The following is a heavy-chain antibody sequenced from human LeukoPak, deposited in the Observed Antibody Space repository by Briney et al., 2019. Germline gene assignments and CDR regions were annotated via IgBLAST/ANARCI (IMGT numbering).Heavy chain of an antibody. CDR3: ARDSYDYVWGSSFPLDY. J-gene: IGHJ4*02. Sequence: GGSLRLSCAASGFTFSSYWMHWVRQAPGKGLVWVSRINSDGSSTSYAASVKGRFTISRDNAKNTLYLQMNSLRAEDTAVYYCARDSYDYVWGSSFPLDYWGQGTLVTVSS. CDR1: GFTFSSYW. CDR2: INSDGSST. V-gene: IGHV3-74*01. D-gene: IGHD3-16*01.